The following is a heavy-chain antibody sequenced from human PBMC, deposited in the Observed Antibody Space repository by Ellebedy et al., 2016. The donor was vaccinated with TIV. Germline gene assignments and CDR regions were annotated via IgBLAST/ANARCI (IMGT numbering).Heavy chain of an antibody. V-gene: IGHV4-4*07. Sequence: MPSETLSLTCTVSGGSLSSHFWSWIRQPPRKGLEWIGRIYDTGVTNYSPSLKSRVTMSVDTSKNQFSLKLSSVTAAGTAVYYCAGGYSSGWTDYWGQGTLVTVSS. CDR2: IYDTGVT. CDR3: AGGYSSGWTDY. D-gene: IGHD6-19*01. J-gene: IGHJ4*02. CDR1: GGSLSSHF.